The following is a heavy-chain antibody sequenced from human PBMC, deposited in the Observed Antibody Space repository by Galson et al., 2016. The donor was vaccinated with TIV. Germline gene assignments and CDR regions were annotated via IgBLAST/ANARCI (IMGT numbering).Heavy chain of an antibody. CDR3: ARVYADYYFYY. V-gene: IGHV3-30*13. CDR1: GFTFTNYW. D-gene: IGHD4-17*01. J-gene: IGHJ4*02. Sequence: SLRLSCAASGFTFTNYWMHWVRQAPGKGLEWVAYISFDGSDKYYAASVKGRFTISRDKSKNSLYLQMDSLRAEDTAVYSCARVYADYYFYYLGQGTLVTVSS. CDR2: ISFDGSDK.